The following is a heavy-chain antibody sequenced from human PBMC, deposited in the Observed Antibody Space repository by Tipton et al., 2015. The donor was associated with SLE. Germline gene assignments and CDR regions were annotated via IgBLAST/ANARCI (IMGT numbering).Heavy chain of an antibody. Sequence: QLVQSGGGVVQPGRSLRLSCAASGFTFSTYAMHWVRQAPDKGLEWVAVTANDESTKLYVDSVKGRFTISRDNSKNMLYLQMNSLRVEDTALYDCVRCGGDCYLRRDVGFDLWGPGTLVTVSS. V-gene: IGHV3-30*03. J-gene: IGHJ4*02. CDR1: GFTFSTYA. D-gene: IGHD2-21*02. CDR3: VRCGGDCYLRRDVGFDL. CDR2: TANDESTK.